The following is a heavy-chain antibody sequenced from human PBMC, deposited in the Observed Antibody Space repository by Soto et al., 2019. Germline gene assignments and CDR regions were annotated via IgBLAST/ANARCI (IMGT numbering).Heavy chain of an antibody. V-gene: IGHV1-18*01. CDR3: ARDPPPPDY. CDR2: ISDYNGNT. J-gene: IGHJ4*02. Sequence: QVQPVQSGAEVKKPGASVKVSCKASGYTFASYAISWMRQAPGQGLEWMGWISDYNGNTNYAQKLQGRVTMTTYTSTRTAYMELRSLRSDDTAVYYCARDPPPPDYWGQGTLVTVSS. CDR1: GYTFASYA.